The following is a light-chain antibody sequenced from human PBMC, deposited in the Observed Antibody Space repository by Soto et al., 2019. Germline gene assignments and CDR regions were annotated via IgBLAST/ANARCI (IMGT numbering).Light chain of an antibody. V-gene: IGLV2-14*01. CDR1: SSDVGGYNY. CDR3: SSYTSSSRGYV. CDR2: DVS. J-gene: IGLJ1*01. Sequence: QSALTQPASVSGSPGQSITISCTGTSSDVGGYNYVSWYQQHPGKAPKLMIHDVSNRPSGVSNRFSGSKSGNTASLTISGLQAEDEADYYCSSYTSSSRGYVFGTGTKLTVL.